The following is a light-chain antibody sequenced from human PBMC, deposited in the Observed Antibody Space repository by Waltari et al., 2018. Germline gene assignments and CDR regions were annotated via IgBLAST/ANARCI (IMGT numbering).Light chain of an antibody. CDR3: RSYDSSLGGSV. CDR1: SSNIGAGYD. Sequence: QSVLTQPPSVSGAPGQRVTISCTGSSSNIGAGYDVHWYQHPPGTAPTLLIYDYHNRPSGGPDRFSASKAGTSASLAITGLQAEDEADYYGRSYDSSLGGSVFGGGTKLTVL. CDR2: DYH. V-gene: IGLV1-40*01. J-gene: IGLJ2*01.